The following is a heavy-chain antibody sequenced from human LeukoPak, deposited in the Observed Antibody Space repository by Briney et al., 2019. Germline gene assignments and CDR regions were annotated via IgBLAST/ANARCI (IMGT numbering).Heavy chain of an antibody. CDR2: IIPNLGIA. J-gene: IGHJ4*02. Sequence: SVKVSCKASGGTFSSYTISWVRQAPGQGLEWMGRIIPNLGIANYAQKFQGRVTITADKSTSTAYMELSSLRSEDTAVYYCAIDCSSTSCYQGNVYWGQGTLVTVSS. CDR3: AIDCSSTSCYQGNVY. V-gene: IGHV1-69*02. D-gene: IGHD2-2*01. CDR1: GGTFSSYT.